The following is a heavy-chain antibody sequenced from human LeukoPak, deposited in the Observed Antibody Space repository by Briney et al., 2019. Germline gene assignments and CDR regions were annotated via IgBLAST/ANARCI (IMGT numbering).Heavy chain of an antibody. Sequence: GASVKVSCKPSGYIFTTYNIHWVRQAPGQGLEWMGWISTSTGDTDYARNLRGRVTMSTDASTGTAYMELRRLRSDDTAVYYCARSHNVYFDYWGQGTLLTV. CDR3: ARSHNVYFDY. CDR1: GYIFTTYN. D-gene: IGHD5-24*01. V-gene: IGHV1-18*04. CDR2: ISTSTGDT. J-gene: IGHJ4*02.